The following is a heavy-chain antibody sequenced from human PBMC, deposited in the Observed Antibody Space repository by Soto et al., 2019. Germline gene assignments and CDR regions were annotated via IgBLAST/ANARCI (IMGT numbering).Heavy chain of an antibody. J-gene: IGHJ3*01. CDR2: IIPIFGTA. Sequence: SLKVSCKASGGTFSSYAISWVRQAPGQGLEWMGGIIPIFGTANYAQKFQGRVKITADESTSTDYMELSSLRSEDTAVYYCARLTVTVTAAGAFDXWGQGTMVTV. D-gene: IGHD4-4*01. CDR3: ARLTVTVTAAGAFDX. CDR1: GGTFSSYA. V-gene: IGHV1-69*13.